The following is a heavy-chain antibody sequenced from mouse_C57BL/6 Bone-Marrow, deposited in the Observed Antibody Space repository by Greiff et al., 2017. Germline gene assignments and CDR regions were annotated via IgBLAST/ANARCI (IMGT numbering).Heavy chain of an antibody. CDR3: AIPRRYGSSFDV. CDR2: IYPRSGNT. CDR1: GYTFTSYG. D-gene: IGHD1-1*01. V-gene: IGHV1-81*01. J-gene: IGHJ1*03. Sequence: QVQLQQSGAELARPGASVKLSCKASGYTFTSYGISWVKQRTGQGLEWIGEIYPRSGNTYYNEKFKGKATLTADKSSSTAYMELSSLTSEDSAVYFCAIPRRYGSSFDVWGTGTTVTVSS.